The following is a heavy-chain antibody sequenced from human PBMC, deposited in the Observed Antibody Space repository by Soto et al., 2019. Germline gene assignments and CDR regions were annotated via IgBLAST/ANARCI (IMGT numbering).Heavy chain of an antibody. Sequence: QVQLVQSGAEVKKPGASVKVSCKASGYIFINYYIHWVRQAPGQGLEWIGIINPNGGSTNYAQKFRGRVTLASDTSTSTVYMDLSSQRSEDTAMYYCARDLAAGDFWGQGTLVTVSS. CDR1: GYIFINYY. CDR2: INPNGGST. D-gene: IGHD6-13*01. V-gene: IGHV1-46*01. CDR3: ARDLAAGDF. J-gene: IGHJ4*02.